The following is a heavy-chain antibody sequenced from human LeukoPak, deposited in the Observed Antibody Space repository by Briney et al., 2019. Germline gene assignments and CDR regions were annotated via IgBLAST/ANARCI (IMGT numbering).Heavy chain of an antibody. CDR3: ARVYDSSGYFDY. CDR2: IYYSGST. D-gene: IGHD3-22*01. J-gene: IGHJ4*02. V-gene: IGHV4-59*01. CDR1: GASISSYY. Sequence: PSETLSLTCTVSGASISSYYWSWIRQPPGKGLEWIGYIYYSGSTNYNPSLKSRVTISVDTSKNQFSLKLSSVTAADTAVYYCARVYDSSGYFDYWGQGTLVTVSS.